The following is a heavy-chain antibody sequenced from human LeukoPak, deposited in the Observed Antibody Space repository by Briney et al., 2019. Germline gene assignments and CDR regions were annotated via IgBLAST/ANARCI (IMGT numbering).Heavy chain of an antibody. Sequence: GGSLRLSCAASGFTFSSSAMSWVRQAPGKGLEWVSTISASGGSTYYAVSVKGRFTISRDDSENTLYLQMNSLRAEDTAVYYCTKGGGWFDPWGQGTLVTVSS. CDR3: TKGGGWFDP. CDR2: ISASGGST. V-gene: IGHV3-23*01. J-gene: IGHJ5*02. D-gene: IGHD2-15*01. CDR1: GFTFSSSA.